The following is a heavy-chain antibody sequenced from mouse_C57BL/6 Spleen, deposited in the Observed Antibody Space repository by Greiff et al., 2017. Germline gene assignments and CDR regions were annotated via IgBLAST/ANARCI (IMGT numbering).Heavy chain of an antibody. Sequence: EVKLVESGGGLVQPGGSLSLSCAASGFTFTDYYMSWVRQPPGKALEWLGFIRNKANGYTTEYSASVKGRFTISRDNSQSILYLQMNALRAEDSATYYGAREIYYDYDGYFDVWGTGTTVTVSS. V-gene: IGHV7-3*01. CDR1: GFTFTDYY. J-gene: IGHJ1*03. CDR2: IRNKANGYTT. D-gene: IGHD2-4*01. CDR3: AREIYYDYDGYFDV.